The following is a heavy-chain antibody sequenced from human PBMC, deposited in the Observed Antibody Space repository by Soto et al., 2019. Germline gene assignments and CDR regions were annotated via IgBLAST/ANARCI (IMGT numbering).Heavy chain of an antibody. J-gene: IGHJ3*02. CDR3: TSMNDRDAFDI. V-gene: IGHV3-15*01. CDR1: GLNFNIAW. Sequence: GGSLRLSCAASGLNFNIAWLSWVRQAPGKGLEWVGRIKNNADGGTTDTAAPVKDRFTISRDDSESTLYLQMNSLQTEDTAINYCTSMNDRDAFDIWGQGTMVTVSS. D-gene: IGHD1-1*01. CDR2: IKNNADGGTT.